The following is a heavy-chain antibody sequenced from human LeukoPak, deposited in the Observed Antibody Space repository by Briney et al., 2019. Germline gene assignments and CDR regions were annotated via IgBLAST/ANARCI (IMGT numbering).Heavy chain of an antibody. Sequence: GGSLRLSCAASGFTFSSYSMNWVRQAPGKGLEWVSSISSSSSYIYYADSVKGRFTISRDNAKNSLYLQMNSLRAEDTAVYYCARGYCSGGSCYKGAPLDYWGQGTLVTVSS. D-gene: IGHD2-15*01. CDR1: GFTFSSYS. CDR3: ARGYCSGGSCYKGAPLDY. V-gene: IGHV3-21*01. J-gene: IGHJ4*02. CDR2: ISSSSSYI.